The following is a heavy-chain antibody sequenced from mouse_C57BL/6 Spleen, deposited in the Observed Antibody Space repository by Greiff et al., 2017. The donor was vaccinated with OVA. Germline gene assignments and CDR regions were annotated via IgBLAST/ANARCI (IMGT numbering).Heavy chain of an antibody. Sequence: EVQLQQSGPVLVKPGASVKMSCKASGYTFTDYYMNWVKQSHGKSLEWIGVINPYNGGTSYNQKFKGKATLTVDKSSSTAYMELNSLTSEDSAVYYCARSSYGNYVYFDVWGTGTTVTVSS. J-gene: IGHJ1*03. D-gene: IGHD2-1*01. CDR3: ARSSYGNYVYFDV. CDR1: GYTFTDYY. CDR2: INPYNGGT. V-gene: IGHV1-19*01.